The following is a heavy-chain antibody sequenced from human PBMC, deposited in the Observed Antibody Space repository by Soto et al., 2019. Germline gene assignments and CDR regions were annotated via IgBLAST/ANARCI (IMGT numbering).Heavy chain of an antibody. CDR2: IIPIFGTA. CDR1: GGTFSSYA. J-gene: IGHJ5*02. D-gene: IGHD3-22*01. Sequence: ASVKVSCKASGGTFSSYAISWVRQAPGQGLEWMGGIIPIFGTANYAQKFQGRVTITADESTSTAYMELSSLRSEDTAVYYCAFTYDSSGYYYNWFDPWGQGTLVTVSS. CDR3: AFTYDSSGYYYNWFDP. V-gene: IGHV1-69*13.